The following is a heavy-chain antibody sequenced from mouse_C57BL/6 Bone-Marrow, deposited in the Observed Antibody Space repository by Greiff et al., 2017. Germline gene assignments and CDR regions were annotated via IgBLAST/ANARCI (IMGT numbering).Heavy chain of an antibody. V-gene: IGHV5-16*01. CDR2: INYDGSST. J-gene: IGHJ1*03. CDR1: GFTFSDYY. Sequence: EVKLMESEGGLVQPGSSMKLSCTASGFTFSDYYMAWVRQVPEKGLEWVANINYDGSSTYYLDSLKSRFIISRDNAKNILYLQMSSLKSEDTATYYCARGPIYYGSSHWYFDVWGTGTTVTVSS. CDR3: ARGPIYYGSSHWYFDV. D-gene: IGHD1-1*01.